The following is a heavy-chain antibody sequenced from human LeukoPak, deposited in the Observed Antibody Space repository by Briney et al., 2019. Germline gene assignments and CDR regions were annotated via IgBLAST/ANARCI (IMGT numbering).Heavy chain of an antibody. CDR2: IKQDGSEK. D-gene: IGHD3-3*01. V-gene: IGHV3-7*01. J-gene: IGHJ4*02. CDR1: GFTFSSYW. Sequence: GGSLRLSCAASGFTFSSYWMSWVRQAPGKGLEWVANIKQDGSEKYYVDSVKGRFTISRDNAKNSLYLQMNSLRAEDTAVYYCARDLKYYDFWSGPADYWGQGTLVTVSS. CDR3: ARDLKYYDFWSGPADY.